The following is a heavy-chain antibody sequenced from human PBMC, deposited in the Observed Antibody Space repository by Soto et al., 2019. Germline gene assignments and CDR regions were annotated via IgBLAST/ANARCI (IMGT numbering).Heavy chain of an antibody. V-gene: IGHV4-59*01. D-gene: IGHD3-10*01. CDR3: ARGKLWFGELLPYYYGMDV. Sequence: SETMCLTCTVPDGTIGGYYGSWIRKNTGKGLEWIGYIYYSGSTNYNPSLKSRVTISVDTSKNQFSLKLSSVTAAVTAVYYCARGKLWFGELLPYYYGMDVWGQGTTVTVS. CDR2: IYYSGST. CDR1: DGTIGGYY. J-gene: IGHJ6*02.